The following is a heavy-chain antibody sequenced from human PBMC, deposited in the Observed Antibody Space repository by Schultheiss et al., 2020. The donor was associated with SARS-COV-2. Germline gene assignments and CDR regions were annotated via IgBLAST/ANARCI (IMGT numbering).Heavy chain of an antibody. CDR3: AGGPGWLPVS. CDR2: IKQDGSQK. J-gene: IGHJ5*02. D-gene: IGHD5-12*01. V-gene: IGHV3-7*01. Sequence: GGSLRLSCAASGFTFSNAWMSWVRQAPGKGLEWVANIKQDGSQKNYVDSVMGRFTISRDNAKTSLYLQMSSLRAEDTAVYYCAGGPGWLPVSWGQGTLVTVSS. CDR1: GFTFSNAW.